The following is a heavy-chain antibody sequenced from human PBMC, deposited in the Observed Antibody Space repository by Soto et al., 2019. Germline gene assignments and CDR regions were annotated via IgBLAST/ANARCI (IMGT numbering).Heavy chain of an antibody. D-gene: IGHD4-17*01. CDR3: ARGGDTGDYMVQFSFDL. V-gene: IGHV3-13*01. Sequence: EVQLVESGGGLVQPGGSLRLSCAASGFTFSSYDMHWVRQATGKGLEWVSAIGTAGDTYYPGSVKGRFTISRENAKNSLCLQMNSLRAGDTAVYYCARGGDTGDYMVQFSFDLWGRGTLVTVSS. J-gene: IGHJ2*01. CDR1: GFTFSSYD. CDR2: IGTAGDT.